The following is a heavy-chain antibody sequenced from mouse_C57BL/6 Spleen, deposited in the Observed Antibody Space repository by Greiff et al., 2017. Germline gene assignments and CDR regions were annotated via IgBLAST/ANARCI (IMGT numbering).Heavy chain of an antibody. CDR3: AGSRNDYGGSHYCAMDY. J-gene: IGHJ4*01. D-gene: IGHD2-4*01. CDR2: IDPSDSYT. V-gene: IGHV1-69*01. Sequence: VQLQQPGAELVMPGASVKLSCKASGYTFTSYWMHWVKQRPGQGLEWIGEIDPSDSYTNYNQKFKGKSTLTVDKSSSTAYMQLSSLTSEDSAVSYCAGSRNDYGGSHYCAMDYWGQGTSVTVSS. CDR1: GYTFTSYW.